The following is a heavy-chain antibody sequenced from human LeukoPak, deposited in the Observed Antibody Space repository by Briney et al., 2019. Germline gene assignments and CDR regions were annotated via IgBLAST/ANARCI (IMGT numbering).Heavy chain of an antibody. CDR2: FDPEDGET. CDR3: ATAAAGTFYYYGMDV. D-gene: IGHD6-13*01. Sequence: ASVKVSCKVSGYTLTELSMHWVRQAPGKGLEWMGGFDPEDGETIYAQKFQGRVTTTEDTSTDTAYMELSSLRSEDTAVYYCATAAAGTFYYYGMDVWGQGTTVTVSS. J-gene: IGHJ6*02. CDR1: GYTLTELS. V-gene: IGHV1-24*01.